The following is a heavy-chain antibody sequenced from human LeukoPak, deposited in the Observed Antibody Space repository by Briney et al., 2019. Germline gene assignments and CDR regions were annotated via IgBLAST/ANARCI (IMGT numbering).Heavy chain of an antibody. CDR1: GGSISSYY. Sequence: SETLSLTCTVSGGSISSYYWSWIRQPPVKGLEWIGYIYYSGSTNYNPSLKSRVTISVDTSKNQFSLKLSSVTAADTAAYYCARQLLYYDILTRYYPDAFDIWGQGTMVTVSS. CDR3: ARQLLYYDILTRYYPDAFDI. CDR2: IYYSGST. V-gene: IGHV4-59*08. D-gene: IGHD3-9*01. J-gene: IGHJ3*02.